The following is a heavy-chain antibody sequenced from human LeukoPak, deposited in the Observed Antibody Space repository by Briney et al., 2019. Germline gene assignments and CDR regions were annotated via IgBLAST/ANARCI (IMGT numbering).Heavy chain of an antibody. V-gene: IGHV3-21*01. CDR2: ISSSSSYI. J-gene: IGHJ6*04. D-gene: IGHD3-9*01. CDR3: ARGWDYDILTGYYRPYYYYGMDV. Sequence: GGSLRLSCAASGFTFSDHYMDWVRQAPGKGLEWVSSISSSSSYIYYADSVKGRFTISRDNAKNSLYLQMNSLRAEDTAVYYCARGWDYDILTGYYRPYYYYGMDVWGKGTTVTVSS. CDR1: GFTFSDHY.